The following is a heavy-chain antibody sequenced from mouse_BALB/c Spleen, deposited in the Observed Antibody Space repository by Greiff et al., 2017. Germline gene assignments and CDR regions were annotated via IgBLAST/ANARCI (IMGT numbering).Heavy chain of an antibody. J-gene: IGHJ4*01. CDR2: ISSGGSYT. CDR1: GFTFSSYA. V-gene: IGHV5-9-4*01. D-gene: IGHD1-1*01. Sequence: EVKLVESGGGLVQPGGSRKLSCAASGFTFSSYAMSWVRQSPEKRLEWVAEISSGGSYTYYPDTVTGRFTISRDNAKNTLYLEMSSLRSEDTAMYYCARRGDYGGSLYYAMDYWGQGTSVTVSS. CDR3: ARRGDYGGSLYYAMDY.